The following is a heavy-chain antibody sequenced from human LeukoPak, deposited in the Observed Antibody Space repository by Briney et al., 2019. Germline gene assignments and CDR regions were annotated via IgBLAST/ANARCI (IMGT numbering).Heavy chain of an antibody. CDR3: ARDWSGIVGATTAVPYFDY. CDR1: GFTFSSYS. V-gene: IGHV3-21*01. J-gene: IGHJ4*02. CDR2: ISSSSGYI. Sequence: GGSLRLSCAASGFTFSSYSMNWVRQAPGKGLEWVSSISSSSGYIYYADSVKSRFTISRDNAKNSLYLQMNSLRAEDTAVYYCARDWSGIVGATTAVPYFDYWGQGTLVTVSS. D-gene: IGHD1-26*01.